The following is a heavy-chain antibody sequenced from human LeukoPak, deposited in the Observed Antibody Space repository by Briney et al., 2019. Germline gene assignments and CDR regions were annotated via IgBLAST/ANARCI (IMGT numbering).Heavy chain of an antibody. CDR3: ARVGWFDAFDI. Sequence: SETLSLTCTVSGGSISSYYWSWIRQPPGKGLEWIGYIYYSGSTNYNPSLESRVTISVDTSKNQFSPKLSSVTAADTAVYYCARVGWFDAFDIWGQGTMVTVSS. J-gene: IGHJ3*02. CDR2: IYYSGST. V-gene: IGHV4-59*01. D-gene: IGHD6-19*01. CDR1: GGSISSYY.